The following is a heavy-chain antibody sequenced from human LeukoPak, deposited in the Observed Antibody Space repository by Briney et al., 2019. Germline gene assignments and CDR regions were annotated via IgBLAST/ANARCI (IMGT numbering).Heavy chain of an antibody. D-gene: IGHD2-2*01. J-gene: IGHJ4*02. Sequence: SETLSLTCTVSGGSISGYYWSWIRQPPGKRLEWIGFIYYSGTTKYNPSLNSRDTILLDTSKNQFSLKLSSVTAADTAMSYCARHDAGFDYWGQGTLVTVSS. V-gene: IGHV4-59*08. CDR2: IYYSGTT. CDR3: ARHDAGFDY. CDR1: GGSISGYY.